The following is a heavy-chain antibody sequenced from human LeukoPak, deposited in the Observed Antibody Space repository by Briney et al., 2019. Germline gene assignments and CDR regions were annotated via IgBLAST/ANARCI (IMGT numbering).Heavy chain of an antibody. CDR1: GYTFTGYY. D-gene: IGHD5-24*01. V-gene: IGHV1-2*02. J-gene: IGHJ4*02. Sequence: PLASVKVSCTASGYTFTGYYLHWVRQAPGQGLEWMGWINPNSDGTNYAQKFQGRVTMTRDTSISTAYLELRGLRSDDTAVYYCARRFVANGYNYDMDYWGQGTLVTVSS. CDR2: INPNSDGT. CDR3: ARRFVANGYNYDMDY.